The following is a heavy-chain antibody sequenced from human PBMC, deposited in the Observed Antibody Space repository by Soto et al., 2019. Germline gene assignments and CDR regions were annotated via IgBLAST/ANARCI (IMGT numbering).Heavy chain of an antibody. CDR1: GGSISSSSYY. CDR3: ATPGGSGYYLRAEFDY. J-gene: IGHJ4*02. Sequence: PSETLSLTCTVSGGSISSSSYYWGWIRQPPGKGLEWIGSIYYSGSTYYNPSLKSRVTISVDTSKNQFSLKLSSVTAADTAVYYCATPGGSGYYLRAEFDYWGQGTLVTV. V-gene: IGHV4-39*01. D-gene: IGHD3-22*01. CDR2: IYYSGST.